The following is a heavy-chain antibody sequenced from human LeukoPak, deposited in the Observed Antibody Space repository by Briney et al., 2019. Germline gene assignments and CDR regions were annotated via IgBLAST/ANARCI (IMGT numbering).Heavy chain of an antibody. Sequence: PSETLSLTCTVSGGSISNSRNYWAWIRQPPGRGLEWIGTIHYSGSTNYNPSLKSRVTISVDTSKNQFSLKLSSVTAADTAVYYCASRGSLWFPFDYWGQGTLVTVSS. J-gene: IGHJ4*02. CDR3: ASRGSLWFPFDY. CDR1: GGSISNSRNY. D-gene: IGHD3-10*01. V-gene: IGHV4-39*07. CDR2: IHYSGST.